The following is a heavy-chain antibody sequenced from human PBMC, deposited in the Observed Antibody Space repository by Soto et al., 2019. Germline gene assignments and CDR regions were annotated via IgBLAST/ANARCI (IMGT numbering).Heavy chain of an antibody. V-gene: IGHV4-34*01. D-gene: IGHD3-9*01. Sequence: PSETLSLTCAVYGGSFSGYYWSWIRQPPGKGLEWIGEINHSGSTNYNPSLKSRVTISVDTSKNQFSLKLSSVTAADTAVYYCARGKSFYVTLTGSRKKGYYYYSYMDVWGKGTTVTVPS. CDR3: ARGKSFYVTLTGSRKKGYYYYSYMDV. J-gene: IGHJ6*03. CDR1: GGSFSGYY. CDR2: INHSGST.